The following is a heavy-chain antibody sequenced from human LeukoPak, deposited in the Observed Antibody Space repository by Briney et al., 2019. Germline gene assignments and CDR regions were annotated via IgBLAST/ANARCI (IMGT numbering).Heavy chain of an antibody. J-gene: IGHJ4*02. CDR1: GGSISSGDW. V-gene: IGHV4-4*02. Sequence: KSSETLSLTCAVSGGSISSGDWWSWVRQPPGKGLEWIGEIYHSGNTNYNPSLKSRVTISVDKSKNEFSLNLSSVTAADTAVYYCARATYYDTLTGYYKGLDYWGQGTLVTVSS. D-gene: IGHD3-9*01. CDR2: IYHSGNT. CDR3: ARATYYDTLTGYYKGLDY.